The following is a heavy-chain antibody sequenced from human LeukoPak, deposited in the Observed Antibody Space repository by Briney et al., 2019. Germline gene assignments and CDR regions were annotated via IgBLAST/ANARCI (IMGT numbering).Heavy chain of an antibody. CDR1: GFTFATSA. Sequence: SVKVSCKASGFTFATSAVQWVRQARGQRLEWIGWIVVGSNNTNYAQKFQERATITGDLSTGTAYMELSSLRSEDTAVYYCAAPGYSSGWYGLWGQGTLVTVSS. J-gene: IGHJ4*02. CDR3: AAPGYSSGWYGL. V-gene: IGHV1-58*01. CDR2: IVVGSNNT. D-gene: IGHD6-19*01.